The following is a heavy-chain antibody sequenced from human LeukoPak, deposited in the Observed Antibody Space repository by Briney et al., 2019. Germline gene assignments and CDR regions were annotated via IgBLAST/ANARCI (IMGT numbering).Heavy chain of an antibody. CDR1: GGSVSSGSYY. CDR3: AREFAGYCSGGSCYYFGY. D-gene: IGHD2-15*01. V-gene: IGHV4-61*01. J-gene: IGHJ4*02. Sequence: SETLSLTCTVSGGSVSSGSYYWSWIRQPPGKGLEWIGYIYYSGSTNYNPSLKSRVTISVDTSKNQFSLKLSSVTAADTAVYYCAREFAGYCSGGSCYYFGYWGQGTLVTVSS. CDR2: IYYSGST.